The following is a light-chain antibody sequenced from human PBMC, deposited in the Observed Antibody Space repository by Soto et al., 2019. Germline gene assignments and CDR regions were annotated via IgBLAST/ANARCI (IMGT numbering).Light chain of an antibody. J-gene: IGKJ2*01. CDR3: QQYGSSHSSFT. CDR1: QSVSSSY. V-gene: IGKV3-20*01. CDR2: GAS. Sequence: EMVLTQSPGALPLSPRERATLSCRASQSVSSSYLAWYQQKPGQAPRLLIYGASNRATAIPDRFSGSGSGTDFTLTISRLEPEDFAVYYCQQYGSSHSSFTFGQGTKLEIK.